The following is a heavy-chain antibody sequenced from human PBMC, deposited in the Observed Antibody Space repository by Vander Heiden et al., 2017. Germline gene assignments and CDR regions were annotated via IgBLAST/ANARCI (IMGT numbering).Heavy chain of an antibody. J-gene: IGHJ3*02. D-gene: IGHD3-22*01. V-gene: IGHV3-23*01. Sequence: EVQRLESGGGLVQPGGSLRLSGAASGFTFSSSAMGWVRQGPGKGLEWVSAISGSGGSTYYADSVKGRFTISRDNSKNTLYLQMNSLRAEDTAVYYCAMRRITMIVVVHYSAFDIWGQGTMVTVSS. CDR2: ISGSGGST. CDR1: GFTFSSSA. CDR3: AMRRITMIVVVHYSAFDI.